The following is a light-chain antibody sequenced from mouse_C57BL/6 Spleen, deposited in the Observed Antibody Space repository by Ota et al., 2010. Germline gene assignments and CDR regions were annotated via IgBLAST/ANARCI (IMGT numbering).Light chain of an antibody. V-gene: IGKV4-59*01. CDR2: DTS. Sequence: QIVLTQSPAIMSASPGEKVTISCSASSSVSYIYWYQLKSGTPQKWIYDTSKLASGVPARFSGSGSGTSYSLTISSMEAEDAATYYCQQYSGYPYMYTFGGGPSW. J-gene: IGKJ2*01. CDR1: SSVSY. CDR3: QQYSGYPYMYT.